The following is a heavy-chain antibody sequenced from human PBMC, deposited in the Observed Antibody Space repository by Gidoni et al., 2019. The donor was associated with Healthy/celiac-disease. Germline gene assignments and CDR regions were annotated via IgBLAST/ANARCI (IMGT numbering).Heavy chain of an antibody. V-gene: IGHV3-48*03. CDR3: ARGGPTYYDFWSGPLDY. Sequence: EVQLVESGGGLVQPGGSLRLSCAASGFTFSTYEVNWVRQAPGKGLEWVSYISSSGSTIYYADSVKGRFTISRDNAKNSLYLQMNSLRAEDTAVYYCARGGPTYYDFWSGPLDYWGQGTLVTVSS. J-gene: IGHJ4*02. CDR2: ISSSGSTI. D-gene: IGHD3-3*01. CDR1: GFTFSTYE.